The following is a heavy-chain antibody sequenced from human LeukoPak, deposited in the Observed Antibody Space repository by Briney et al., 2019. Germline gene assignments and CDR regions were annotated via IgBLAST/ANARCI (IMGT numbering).Heavy chain of an antibody. V-gene: IGHV3-33*01. J-gene: IGHJ2*01. CDR2: IWYDGSNK. CDR1: GFTFSSYG. CDR3: ARDYRPGDSQADWCFDL. Sequence: GGSLRLSCAASGFTFSSYGMHWVRQAPGKGLEWVAVIWYDGSNKYYADSVKGRFTICRDNSKNTLYLKMNSLRAEDTAVYYCARDYRPGDSQADWCFDLWGRGTLVTVSS. D-gene: IGHD7-27*01.